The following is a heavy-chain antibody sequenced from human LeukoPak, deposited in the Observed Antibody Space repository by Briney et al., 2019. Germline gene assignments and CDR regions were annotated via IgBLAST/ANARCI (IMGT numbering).Heavy chain of an antibody. CDR2: INDSGGST. D-gene: IGHD4-17*01. J-gene: IGHJ4*02. V-gene: IGHV3-23*01. Sequence: GGSLRLSCAASGFTFSSYSMSWVRQPPGKGLEWVSAINDSGGSTYYPDSVKGRFTISRDNSKNTLYLQMNSLRAEDTAVYYCAKDRGRYGDSASLDYWGQRTLVTVSS. CDR1: GFTFSSYS. CDR3: AKDRGRYGDSASLDY.